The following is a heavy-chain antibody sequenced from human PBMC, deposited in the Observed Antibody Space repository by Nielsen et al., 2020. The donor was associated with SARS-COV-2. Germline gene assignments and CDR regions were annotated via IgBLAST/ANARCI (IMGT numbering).Heavy chain of an antibody. CDR1: GYTLTELS. CDR3: VSGGSLNNWFDP. Sequence: ASVKVSCKVSGYTLTELSMHWVRQAPGKGLEWMGGFDPEDGETIYAQKFQGRVTMTEDTSTDTAYMELSSLRSEDTAVYYCVSGGSLNNWFDPWGQGTLVTVSS. J-gene: IGHJ5*02. CDR2: FDPEDGET. V-gene: IGHV1-24*01. D-gene: IGHD1-26*01.